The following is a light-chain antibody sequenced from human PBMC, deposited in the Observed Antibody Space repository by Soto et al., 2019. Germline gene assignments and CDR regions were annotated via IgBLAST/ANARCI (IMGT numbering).Light chain of an antibody. J-gene: IGKJ1*01. V-gene: IGKV1-39*01. CDR1: QSISSY. CDR2: AAS. Sequence: DIQMTQSPSSLSASVGDRVTITCRASQSISSYLNWYQQKPGKAPKLLIYAASSLQSGVPSRFSGSGSRTAFTLTISSLQPEDFATYYCQQSDSTPRTFGQGTKVEIK. CDR3: QQSDSTPRT.